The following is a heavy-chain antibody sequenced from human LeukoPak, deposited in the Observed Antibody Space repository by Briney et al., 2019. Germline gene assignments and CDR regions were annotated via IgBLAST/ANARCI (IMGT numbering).Heavy chain of an antibody. V-gene: IGHV1-2*02. CDR2: INPNSGGT. Sequence: ASVKVSCKASGYTFTGYYMHWVRQAPGQGLEWMGWINPNSGGTNYAQKFQGRVTMTRDTSISTAYMELSRLRSDDTAVYYCAGPPPEDYDILTGYSTVAFDIWGQGTMVTVSS. CDR3: AGPPPEDYDILTGYSTVAFDI. J-gene: IGHJ3*02. D-gene: IGHD3-9*01. CDR1: GYTFTGYY.